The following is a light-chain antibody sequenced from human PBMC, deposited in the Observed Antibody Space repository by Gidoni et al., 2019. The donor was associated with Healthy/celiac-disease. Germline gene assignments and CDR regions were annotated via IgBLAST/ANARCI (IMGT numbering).Light chain of an antibody. V-gene: IGKV3-20*01. CDR3: QQYGASPLT. CDR2: DTS. J-gene: IGKJ4*01. Sequence: ESILPQSPGTLSVSPGERATPFSRATQPVIGNVLAWYQQKPGQPPSLLIYDTSRRATGVPDRFSGSGSGTDFSLLISRLQTEDSALYYCQQYGASPLTFGGGTRVEI. CDR1: QPVIGNV.